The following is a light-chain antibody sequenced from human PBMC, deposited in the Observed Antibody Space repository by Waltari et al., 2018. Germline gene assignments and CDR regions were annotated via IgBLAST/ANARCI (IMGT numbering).Light chain of an antibody. V-gene: IGLV1-44*01. CDR3: AAWDDRLFGPV. J-gene: IGLJ1*01. CDR1: NSTIRLNT. CDR2: GND. Sequence: QSALTQPPSTSGTPGQRVTLPCSGSNSTIRLNTVNWYQVLPGTAPKLLISGNDQRPSGVPDRFSASKSGSSASLAISGLQSEDEADYYCAAWDDRLFGPVFGTGTEVTVL.